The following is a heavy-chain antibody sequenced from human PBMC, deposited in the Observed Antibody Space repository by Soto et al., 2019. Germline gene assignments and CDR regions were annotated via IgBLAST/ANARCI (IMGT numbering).Heavy chain of an antibody. D-gene: IGHD1-1*01. CDR2: INPDGSAT. CDR3: ARDPERFAFDY. CDR1: GLTFSDCW. J-gene: IGHJ4*02. Sequence: GGSLRLSCSASGLTFSDCWMSWVRQAPGKGPEWVANINPDGSATYYGDFVQGRFTISRDNAKNSLYLQMSSLRADDSAVYYCARDPERFAFDYWGQGTMVTVSS. V-gene: IGHV3-7*03.